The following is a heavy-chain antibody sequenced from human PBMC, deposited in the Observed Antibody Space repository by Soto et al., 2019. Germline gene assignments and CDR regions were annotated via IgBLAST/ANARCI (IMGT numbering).Heavy chain of an antibody. CDR3: AKDVLPSPRACDI. D-gene: IGHD2-21*01. J-gene: IGHJ3*02. Sequence: EVQLLESGGGLVHPGGSLRLSCAASGFIFSSYAMSWVRQAPGKGLEWVSAISGSGGTTYYADSVKGRFTISRDNSKNRLYLQINILRAEDTAVYYCAKDVLPSPRACDIWGQGTMVTVSS. V-gene: IGHV3-23*01. CDR1: GFIFSSYA. CDR2: ISGSGGTT.